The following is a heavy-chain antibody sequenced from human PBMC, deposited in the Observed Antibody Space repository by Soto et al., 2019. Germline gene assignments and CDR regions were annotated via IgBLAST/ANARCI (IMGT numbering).Heavy chain of an antibody. V-gene: IGHV2-70*01. CDR2: IDWDDDK. D-gene: IGHD3-3*01. CDR1: GFSLNTTGIC. Sequence: GSGPTLVNPTQTLTLTCTFSGFSLNTTGICVNWIRQPPGKTLEWLALIDWDDDKYYRRSLKTRLTISKDTSKNQVILTMTNMDPVDTATYYCARSAHHDFWSGYYDYWGQGTLVTVSS. J-gene: IGHJ4*02. CDR3: ARSAHHDFWSGYYDY.